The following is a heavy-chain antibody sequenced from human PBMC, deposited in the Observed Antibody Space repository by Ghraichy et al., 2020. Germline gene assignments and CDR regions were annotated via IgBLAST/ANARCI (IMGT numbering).Heavy chain of an antibody. CDR3: AKGFDWSFTLYYFDY. J-gene: IGHJ4*02. D-gene: IGHD3-9*01. CDR1: GFTFSSYA. V-gene: IGHV3-23*01. Sequence: GGSLRLSCAASGFTFSSYAMSWVRQAPGKGLEWVSVSGSGGSTYYADSVKGRFTISRDNSKNTLYLQMNSLRAEDTAVYYCAKGFDWSFTLYYFDYWGQGTLVTVSS. CDR2: SGSGGST.